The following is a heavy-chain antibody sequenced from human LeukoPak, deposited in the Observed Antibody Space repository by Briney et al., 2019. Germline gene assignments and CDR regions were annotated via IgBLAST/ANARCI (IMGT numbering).Heavy chain of an antibody. D-gene: IGHD6-13*01. CDR2: ISYDGSNK. J-gene: IGHJ4*02. CDR1: GFTFSSYA. Sequence: GGSLRLSCAASGFTFSSYAMHWVRQAPGKGLEWVAVISYDGSNKYYADSVKGRFTISRDNSKNTLYLQMNSLRAEDTAVYYCARDAPDSSSWELDYWGQGTLVTVSS. CDR3: ARDAPDSSSWELDY. V-gene: IGHV3-30-3*01.